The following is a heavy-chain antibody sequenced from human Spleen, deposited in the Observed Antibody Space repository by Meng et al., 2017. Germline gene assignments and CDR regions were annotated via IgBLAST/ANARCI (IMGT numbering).Heavy chain of an antibody. CDR3: ARDEDISAAGKLFGDY. J-gene: IGHJ4*02. D-gene: IGHD6-13*01. Sequence: VVQVWAEVEKPGASVKVSCKASGYTFPDYWLHWVRRAPGQGLEWMGRINPKSGDTHYAQRFQGRVTMTGDTSISTAYMELSGLRSDDTAMYYCARDEDISAAGKLFGDYWGQGTLVTVSS. V-gene: IGHV1-2*06. CDR2: INPKSGDT. CDR1: GYTFPDYW.